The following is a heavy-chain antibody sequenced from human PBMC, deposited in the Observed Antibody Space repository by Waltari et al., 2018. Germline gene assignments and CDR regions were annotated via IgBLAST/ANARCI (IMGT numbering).Heavy chain of an antibody. D-gene: IGHD1-1*01. V-gene: IGHV5-51*01. J-gene: IGHJ3*02. CDR1: GYSCTSDW. CDR2: ISPGGPYT. CDR3: ARHGNGAFDI. Sequence: EVQLVQSGAEVKKPGESLKISCKGSGYSCTSDWSGWVRQMPGKGLEWMGIISPGGPYTRSSTSAQGSLSISADNSISTAYLQWSSLKASDTALYYCARHGNGAFDIWGQGTMVTVSS.